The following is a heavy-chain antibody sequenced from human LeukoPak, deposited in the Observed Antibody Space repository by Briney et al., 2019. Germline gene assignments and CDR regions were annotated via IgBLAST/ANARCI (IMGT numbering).Heavy chain of an antibody. CDR1: GFTFSSYA. D-gene: IGHD6-13*01. CDR3: AKAPRDDIAAAGPDY. V-gene: IGHV3-30-3*01. Sequence: HPGGSLRLSCAASGFTFSSYAMHWVRQAPGKGLEWVAVISYDGSNKYYADSVKGRFTISRDNSKNTLYLQMNSLRTEDTAVYYCAKAPRDDIAAAGPDYWGQGTLVTVSS. CDR2: ISYDGSNK. J-gene: IGHJ4*02.